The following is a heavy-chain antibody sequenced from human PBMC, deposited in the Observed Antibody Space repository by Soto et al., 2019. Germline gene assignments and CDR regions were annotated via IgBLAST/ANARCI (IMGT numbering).Heavy chain of an antibody. J-gene: IGHJ3*01. CDR1: GFIFSDSY. CDR2: INDSGGTI. V-gene: IGHV3-11*01. D-gene: IGHD5-18*01. Sequence: QVQLVESGGGLVKPGGSLTLSCAASGFIFSDSYMSWIRQAPGKGLEWLSYINDSGGTIYYADSVKGRFTISRDSAKNSLYLQMDSLRAEDTAVYYCVTRPRGMGYAFDVWGQGTMVTVSS. CDR3: VTRPRGMGYAFDV.